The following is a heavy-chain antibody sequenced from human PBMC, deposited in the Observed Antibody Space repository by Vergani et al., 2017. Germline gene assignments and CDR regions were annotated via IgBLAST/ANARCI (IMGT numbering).Heavy chain of an antibody. Sequence: QVQVVQSGAEVKKSGASVKVSCKTSGYTFSNNYMHWVRQAPGQGLEWMGIINPSGGHTNYAQKFQGRVTMTRDTSTSTVYMELSSLRSEDTAVYYCATSAGGDSSGYYNYYFDYWGQGTLVTVSS. CDR3: ATSAGGDSSGYYNYYFDY. CDR2: INPSGGHT. D-gene: IGHD3-22*01. CDR1: GYTFSNNY. J-gene: IGHJ4*02. V-gene: IGHV1-46*01.